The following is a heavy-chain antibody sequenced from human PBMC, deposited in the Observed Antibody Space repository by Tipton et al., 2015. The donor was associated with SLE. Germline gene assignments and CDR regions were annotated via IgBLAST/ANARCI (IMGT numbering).Heavy chain of an antibody. J-gene: IGHJ3*01. CDR3: TTASDAFDV. Sequence: GSLRLSCAASGFTFSNAWMSWVRQAPGKGLEWVGRIQSKTDGGTTDYAAPVKGRFTISRDDSKNTLYLQMNSLKTEDTAVYYCTTASDAFDVWGQGTMVTVSS. CDR1: GFTFSNAW. V-gene: IGHV3-15*01. CDR2: IQSKTDGGTT.